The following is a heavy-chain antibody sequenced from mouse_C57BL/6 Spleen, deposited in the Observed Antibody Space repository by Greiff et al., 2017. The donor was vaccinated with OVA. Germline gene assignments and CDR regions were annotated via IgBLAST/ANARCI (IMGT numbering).Heavy chain of an antibody. Sequence: EVMLVESGGGLVQPGGSLSLSCAASGFTFTDYYMSWVRQPPGKALEWLGFIRNKANGYTTEYSASVKGRFTISRDNSKSILYLQMNALRAEYSATYYCARSLYYDYVLGFDYWGQGTTLTVSS. CDR1: GFTFTDYY. D-gene: IGHD2-4*01. CDR2: IRNKANGYTT. V-gene: IGHV7-3*01. J-gene: IGHJ2*01. CDR3: ARSLYYDYVLGFDY.